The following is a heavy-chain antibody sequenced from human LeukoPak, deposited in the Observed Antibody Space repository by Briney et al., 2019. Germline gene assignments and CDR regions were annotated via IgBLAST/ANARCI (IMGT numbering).Heavy chain of an antibody. CDR3: ANHRGMYYYDSSGSLGY. J-gene: IGHJ4*02. Sequence: GGSLRLSCAASGFTFSSYSMNWVRQAPGKGLEWVSYISSSSSTIYYADSVTGRFTISRDNAKNSLYLQMNSLRDEDTAVYYCANHRGMYYYDSSGSLGYWGQGTLVTVSS. V-gene: IGHV3-48*02. CDR1: GFTFSSYS. D-gene: IGHD3-22*01. CDR2: ISSSSSTI.